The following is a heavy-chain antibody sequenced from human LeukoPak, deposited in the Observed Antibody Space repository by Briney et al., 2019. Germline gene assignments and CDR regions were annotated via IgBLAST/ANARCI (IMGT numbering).Heavy chain of an antibody. D-gene: IGHD3-10*01. CDR2: ISGSGGST. V-gene: IGHV3-23*01. CDR3: AKDGLYYYGSGSYSDY. J-gene: IGHJ4*02. CDR1: GFSFSSYA. Sequence: GGSLRLSCAASGFSFSSYAMSWVRQAPGKGLEWVWAISGSGGSTYYADSVKGRSTISRDNSKNTLYLQMNSLRAEDTAVYYCAKDGLYYYGSGSYSDYWGQGTLVTVSS.